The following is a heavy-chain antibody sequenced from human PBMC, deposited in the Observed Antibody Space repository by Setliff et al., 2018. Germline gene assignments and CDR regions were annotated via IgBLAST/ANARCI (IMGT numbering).Heavy chain of an antibody. D-gene: IGHD1-26*01. CDR2: INEDGSHK. CDR1: GFTFSSYW. V-gene: IGHV3-7*03. J-gene: IGHJ1*01. CDR3: AKIGRGGTFDQFFQD. Sequence: QPGGSLRLSCAASGFTFSSYWMSWVRQAPGKGLERLANINEDGSHKWYVDSVKGRSTISRDNAKNSLYLQMNGLRAEDTAVYYCAKIGRGGTFDQFFQDWGHGTLVTVPQ.